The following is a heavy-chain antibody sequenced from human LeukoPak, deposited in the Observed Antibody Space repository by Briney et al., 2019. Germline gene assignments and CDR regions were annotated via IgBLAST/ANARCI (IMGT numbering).Heavy chain of an antibody. CDR2: IIYSGGAT. D-gene: IGHD3-22*01. V-gene: IGHV3-23*01. Sequence: GGSLRLSCAASGFTFSRSAMTWVRQAPGTGLEFVASIIYSGGATYYADSVKGRFTISSDNSKHTLYLQMNSLRAEHAALYYCAKDGLYYDGSEHVYYFDSWGQGTLVTVSS. CDR3: AKDGLYYDGSEHVYYFDS. CDR1: GFTFSRSA. J-gene: IGHJ4*02.